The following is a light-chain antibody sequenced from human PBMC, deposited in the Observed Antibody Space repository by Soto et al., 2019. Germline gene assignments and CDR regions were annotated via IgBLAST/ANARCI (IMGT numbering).Light chain of an antibody. CDR2: WAS. CDR3: QEYYTGSQT. V-gene: IGKV4-1*01. J-gene: IGKJ1*01. Sequence: DIVMTQSPDSLAVSLGERATINCKSSQSVLSSANNKNYLAWYQQKPGQPPKLLIYWASTRESGVPDRFSGSGSGTDFTLTISSLQAEDVALYYCQEYYTGSQTFGQGTKVEIK. CDR1: QSVLSSANNKNY.